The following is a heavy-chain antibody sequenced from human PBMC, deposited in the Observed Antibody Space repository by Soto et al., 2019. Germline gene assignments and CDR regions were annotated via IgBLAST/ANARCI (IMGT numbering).Heavy chain of an antibody. J-gene: IGHJ4*02. D-gene: IGHD1-26*01. Sequence: SETLSLTCTVSGASINSGGYYWSWLRQPPGKGLEWIGYIYFSGSTYYNPSLESRVTMSLDTSQNQFSLKLSSVTAADTAVYYSAGGNAWEVVLAYWGQGTLVTVYS. CDR2: IYFSGST. CDR1: GASINSGGYY. CDR3: AGGNAWEVVLAY. V-gene: IGHV4-31*03.